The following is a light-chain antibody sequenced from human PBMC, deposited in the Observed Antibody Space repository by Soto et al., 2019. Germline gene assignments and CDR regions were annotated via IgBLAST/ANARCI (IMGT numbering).Light chain of an antibody. Sequence: QLVLTQSPSASASLGASVKLTCTLSSGHSSYAIAWHQQQPEKGPRYLMKLNSDGSHSKGDGIPDRFSGSSSGAERYLTISRLPAEDEADYYCQAWGTGPVVFGGGTKLTVL. J-gene: IGLJ2*01. CDR2: LNSDGSH. V-gene: IGLV4-69*01. CDR1: SGHSSYA. CDR3: QAWGTGPVV.